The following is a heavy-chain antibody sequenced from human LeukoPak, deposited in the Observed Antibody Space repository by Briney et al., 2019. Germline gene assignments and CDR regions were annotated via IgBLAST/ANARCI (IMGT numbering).Heavy chain of an antibody. J-gene: IGHJ3*02. D-gene: IGHD6-13*01. CDR1: GNSISSTSYY. Sequence: SETLSLTCTVSGNSISSTSYYWGWIRQSPGKGLEWIGSIYHSGSTYYNPSLKSRVTTSVDTSKNQFSLKLSSVTAADTAVYYCARLGYSSSDGAFGIWGQGTMVTVSS. CDR3: ARLGYSSSDGAFGI. CDR2: IYHSGST. V-gene: IGHV4-39*07.